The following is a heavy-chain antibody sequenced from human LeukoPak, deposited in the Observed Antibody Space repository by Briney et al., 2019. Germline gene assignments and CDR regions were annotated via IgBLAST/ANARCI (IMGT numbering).Heavy chain of an antibody. CDR2: TYYRSKWYN. J-gene: IGHJ6*03. V-gene: IGHV6-1*01. CDR1: GDSVSSNSAA. Sequence: SQTLSLTCAISGDSVSSNSAAWNWIRQSPSRGLEWLGRTYYRSKWYNDYAVSVKSRITINPDTSKNQFSLQLNSVTPEDTAVYYRARGIRTERLRFLEWLSEINYMDVWGKGTTVTVSS. D-gene: IGHD3-3*01. CDR3: ARGIRTERLRFLEWLSEINYMDV.